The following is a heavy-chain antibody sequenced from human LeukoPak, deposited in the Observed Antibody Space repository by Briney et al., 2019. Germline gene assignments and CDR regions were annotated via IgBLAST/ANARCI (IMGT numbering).Heavy chain of an antibody. CDR1: GGSFSSYY. V-gene: IGHV4-34*01. CDR3: ARGSGYCTNGVCSLYYFDY. Sequence: SETLSLTCAVYGGSFSSYYWSWIRQPPAKGLEWIGEINHSGSTNYNPSLKSRVTISVDTSKNQFSLKLSSVTAADTAVYYCARGSGYCTNGVCSLYYFDYWGQGTLVTVSS. CDR2: INHSGST. D-gene: IGHD2-8*01. J-gene: IGHJ4*02.